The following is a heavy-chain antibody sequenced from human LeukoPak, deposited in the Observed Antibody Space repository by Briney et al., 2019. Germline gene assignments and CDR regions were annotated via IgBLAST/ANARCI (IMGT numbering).Heavy chain of an antibody. V-gene: IGHV5-51*01. CDR3: ARQYGRPFDY. Sequence: PGESLKISCKGSGYTFNSSWIGWVRQMPGKGLEWMGIIYPGDSDTRYSPSFQGQVTISADKSINTAYLQWSSLKATDTGIYYCARQYGRPFDYWGQGTLVTVSS. J-gene: IGHJ4*02. CDR1: GYTFNSSW. CDR2: IYPGDSDT. D-gene: IGHD4-17*01.